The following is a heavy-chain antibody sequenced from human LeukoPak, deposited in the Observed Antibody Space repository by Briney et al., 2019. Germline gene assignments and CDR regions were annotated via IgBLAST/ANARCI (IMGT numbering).Heavy chain of an antibody. CDR3: ARASNHVYSSSWYCGTTDDRAFDI. Sequence: GGSLRLSCAASGFTFSSYAMSWVRQAPGKGLEWVSAISGSGGSTYYADSVKGRFTISRDNSKNTLYLQMNSLRAEDTAVYYCARASNHVYSSSWYCGTTDDRAFDIWGQGTMVTVSS. CDR2: ISGSGGST. CDR1: GFTFSSYA. J-gene: IGHJ3*02. V-gene: IGHV3-23*01. D-gene: IGHD6-13*01.